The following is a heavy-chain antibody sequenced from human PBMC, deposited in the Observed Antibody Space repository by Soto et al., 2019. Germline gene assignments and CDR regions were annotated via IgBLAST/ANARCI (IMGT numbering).Heavy chain of an antibody. CDR1: GGSISSSSYY. CDR3: EGRHDYVWGSYRKGPFDY. CDR2: IYYSGST. D-gene: IGHD3-16*02. J-gene: IGHJ4*02. V-gene: IGHV4-39*01. Sequence: SETLSLTCTVSGGSISSSSYYWGWIRQPPGKGLEWIGSIYYSGSTYYNPSLKSRVTISVDTSKNQFSLKLSSVTAADTAVYYCEGRHDYVWGSYRKGPFDYWGQGTLVTVSS.